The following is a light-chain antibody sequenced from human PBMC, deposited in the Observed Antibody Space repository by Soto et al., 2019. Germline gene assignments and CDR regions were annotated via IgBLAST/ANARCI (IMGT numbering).Light chain of an antibody. CDR2: GVS. J-gene: IGKJ5*01. CDR3: QQYNNWPRH. Sequence: IVLTQSPGTLSLSPGERATLSCRASQTGSNSYLAWYQQKSGQAPRLLIYGVSTRATGTPARFSGSGSGTEFTLTISSLQSEDFAVYYCQQYNNWPRHIGQGTRLEI. CDR1: QTGSNSY. V-gene: IGKV3D-15*01.